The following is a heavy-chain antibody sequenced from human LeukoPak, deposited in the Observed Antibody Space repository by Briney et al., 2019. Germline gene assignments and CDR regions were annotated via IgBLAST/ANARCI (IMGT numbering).Heavy chain of an antibody. V-gene: IGHV4-39*01. Sequence: SETLSLTCTVSGGSISSSSYYWGWIPQPPGKGLEWFGSIYYSGITYYNPSLKSRVTVSVDTYKNQCSLKLSSVTAADMAVYYCARLTTYYYDSSGYDWGQGTLVTVSS. CDR2: IYYSGIT. CDR1: GGSISSSSYY. D-gene: IGHD3-22*01. J-gene: IGHJ4*02. CDR3: ARLTTYYYDSSGYD.